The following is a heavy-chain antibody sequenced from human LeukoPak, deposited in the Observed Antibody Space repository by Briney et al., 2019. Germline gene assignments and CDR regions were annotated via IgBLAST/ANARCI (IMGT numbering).Heavy chain of an antibody. Sequence: GRSLRLSCAASGFTFSSYGMHWVRQAPGKGLEWVAVISYDGSNKYYADSVKGRFTISRDNSKNTLYLQMNSLRAEDTAVCYCAKALYYYECDYWGQGTLVTVSS. D-gene: IGHD3-22*01. J-gene: IGHJ4*02. CDR1: GFTFSSYG. CDR3: AKALYYYECDY. V-gene: IGHV3-30*18. CDR2: ISYDGSNK.